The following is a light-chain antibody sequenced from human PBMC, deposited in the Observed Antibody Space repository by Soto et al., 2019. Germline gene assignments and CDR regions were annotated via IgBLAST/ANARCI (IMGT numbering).Light chain of an antibody. CDR2: GAS. CDR1: QSVSSNY. V-gene: IGKV3-20*01. CDR3: HQYGTSPRT. Sequence: EIVLTQSPGTLSLSPGERATLSCRASQSVSSNYLAWYQQKPGQAPRLLIHGASCRATGIPDRFSGSGSGTDFTLTISRLEPEDFAVYYCHQYGTSPRTFGPGTKVDIK. J-gene: IGKJ3*01.